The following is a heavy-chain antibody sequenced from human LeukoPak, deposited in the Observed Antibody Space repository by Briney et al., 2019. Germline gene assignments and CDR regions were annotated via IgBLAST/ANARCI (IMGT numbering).Heavy chain of an antibody. J-gene: IGHJ4*02. V-gene: IGHV3-23*01. CDR1: GFSVSSFV. CDR3: ARAWEWSLGVSYFDY. Sequence: GGSLRLSCAASGFSVSSFVVGWVRQAPGKGLEWVSGISDGGDSSYYADSVRGRFTISRDDSKNTVYLQLNSLRAEDTAVYYCARAWEWSLGVSYFDYWGQGTLVTVSS. D-gene: IGHD3-3*01. CDR2: ISDGGDSS.